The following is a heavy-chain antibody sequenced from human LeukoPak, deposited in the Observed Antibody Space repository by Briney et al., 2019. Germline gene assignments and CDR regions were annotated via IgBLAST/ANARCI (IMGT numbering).Heavy chain of an antibody. CDR2: IYYSGST. D-gene: IGHD3-16*01. CDR3: ARTLYGDAFDI. Sequence: SETLSLTCTVSGGSISSFYWSWIRQPPGKGLEWIGYIYYSGSTNYNPSLKSRVTISVDTSKNQFSLKLSSVTAADTAVYYCARTLYGDAFDIWGQGTMVTVSS. V-gene: IGHV4-59*01. J-gene: IGHJ3*02. CDR1: GGSISSFY.